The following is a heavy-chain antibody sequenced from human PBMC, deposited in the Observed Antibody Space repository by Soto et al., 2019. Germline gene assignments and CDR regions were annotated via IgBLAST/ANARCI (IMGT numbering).Heavy chain of an antibody. CDR3: ARDVVATIKGGLRPYYYYGMDV. V-gene: IGHV3-30-3*01. CDR1: GFTFSSYA. J-gene: IGHJ6*02. Sequence: GGSLRLSCAASGFTFSSYAMHWVRQAPGKGLEWVAVISYDGSNKYYADSVKGRFTISRDNSKNTLYLQMNSLRAEDTAVYYCARDVVATIKGGLRPYYYYGMDVWGQGTTVTVSS. CDR2: ISYDGSNK. D-gene: IGHD5-12*01.